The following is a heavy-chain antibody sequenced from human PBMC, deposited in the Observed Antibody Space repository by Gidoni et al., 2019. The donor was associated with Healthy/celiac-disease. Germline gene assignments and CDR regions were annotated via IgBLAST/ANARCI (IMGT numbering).Heavy chain of an antibody. J-gene: IGHJ4*02. CDR3: ARGGELYGGYFDY. CDR1: GGSISSGGYY. D-gene: IGHD1-7*01. CDR2: IYYSGST. Sequence: QVQLQESGPGLVKPSQTLSLTCTVSGGSISSGGYYWSWIRQHPGKGLEWIGYIYYSGSTYYNPFLKGRIPISGDTFKNQVFLKLSFVACAETAVYFWARGGELYGGYFDYWGQGTLVTVSS. V-gene: IGHV4-31*03.